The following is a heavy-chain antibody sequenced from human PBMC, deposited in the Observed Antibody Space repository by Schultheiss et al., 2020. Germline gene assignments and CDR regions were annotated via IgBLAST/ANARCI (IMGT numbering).Heavy chain of an antibody. V-gene: IGHV1-24*01. CDR2: FDPEDGET. D-gene: IGHD2-2*01. Sequence: GGSLRLSCKVSGYTLTELSMHWVRQAPGKGLEWMGGFDPEDGETIYAQKFQGRVTMTEDTSTDTAYMELSSLRSEDTAVYYCATEHCSSTSCYVSSVGVGGFDPWGQGTLVTVSS. CDR1: GYTLTELS. J-gene: IGHJ5*02. CDR3: ATEHCSSTSCYVSSVGVGGFDP.